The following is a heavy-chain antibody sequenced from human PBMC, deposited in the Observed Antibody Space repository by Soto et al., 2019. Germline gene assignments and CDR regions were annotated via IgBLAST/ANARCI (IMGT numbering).Heavy chain of an antibody. V-gene: IGHV3-33*01. CDR2: IWYDGSNK. Sequence: GWSLRLSCAASGFTFSSYGMHLVRQAPGKGLEWVAVIWYDGSNKYYADSVKGRFTISRDNSKNTLYLQMNSLRAEDTAVYYCARDGPRYSSGWYYFDYWGQGTLVTSPQ. CDR3: ARDGPRYSSGWYYFDY. J-gene: IGHJ4*02. D-gene: IGHD6-19*01. CDR1: GFTFSSYG.